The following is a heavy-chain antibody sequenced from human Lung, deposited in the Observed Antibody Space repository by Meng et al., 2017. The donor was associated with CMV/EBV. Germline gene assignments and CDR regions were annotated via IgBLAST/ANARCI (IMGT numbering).Heavy chain of an antibody. CDR2: INSNSNNI. CDR1: GFSFNTYT. D-gene: IGHD3-22*01. CDR3: ARDRRYDTSGYPDY. J-gene: IGHJ4*02. V-gene: IGHV3-21*01. Sequence: GGSLRLXCAASGFSFNTYTLNWVRQAPGKGLEWVSSINSNSNNILYADSVKGRFTISRDNAKSSLSLQMNSLRAEDTAVYYCARDRRYDTSGYPDYWDQGXLVTVSS.